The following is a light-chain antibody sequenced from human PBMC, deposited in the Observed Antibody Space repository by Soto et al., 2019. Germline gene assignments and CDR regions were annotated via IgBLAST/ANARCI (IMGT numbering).Light chain of an antibody. V-gene: IGKV3-20*01. Sequence: EIVMTQSPATLPVSPGERATLSCRAIQSVSSSYLAWYQQKPGQAPRLLIYGASSRATGIPDRFSGSGSGTDFTLTISRLEPEDFAVYYCQQYGRSPGWTFGQGTKVDIK. CDR1: QSVSSSY. CDR2: GAS. CDR3: QQYGRSPGWT. J-gene: IGKJ1*01.